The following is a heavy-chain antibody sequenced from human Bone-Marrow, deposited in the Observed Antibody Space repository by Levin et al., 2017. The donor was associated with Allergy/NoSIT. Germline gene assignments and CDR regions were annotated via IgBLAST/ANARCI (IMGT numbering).Heavy chain of an antibody. CDR2: IGSNPYGGIT. CDR1: GFTFGDYG. V-gene: IGHV3-49*03. Sequence: PGGSLRLSCRASGFTFGDYGLSWFRQAPGKGLEWVSSIGSNPYGGITDYATSVRGRSTISRDDSTSVAYLEMNSQKTEDTAVYYCSRQNYYGSGTSFDFWGQGTLVTVSS. J-gene: IGHJ4*02. D-gene: IGHD3-10*01. CDR3: SRQNYYGSGTSFDF.